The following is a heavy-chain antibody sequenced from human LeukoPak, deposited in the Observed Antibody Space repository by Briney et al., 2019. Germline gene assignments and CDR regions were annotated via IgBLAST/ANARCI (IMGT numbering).Heavy chain of an antibody. CDR1: GGSISSSAYY. CDR3: ALLVPTTDNGFDP. J-gene: IGHJ5*02. V-gene: IGHV4-39*07. CDR2: IYYSGNN. Sequence: PETLSLTCTVSGGSISSSAYYWGWIRQPPGKGLEWIGSIYYSGNNYYNPSLKSRAIISIGTSKNQFSLKLTSVTAADTAVYYCALLVPTTDNGFDPGGQGTVVTVSS. D-gene: IGHD2-2*01.